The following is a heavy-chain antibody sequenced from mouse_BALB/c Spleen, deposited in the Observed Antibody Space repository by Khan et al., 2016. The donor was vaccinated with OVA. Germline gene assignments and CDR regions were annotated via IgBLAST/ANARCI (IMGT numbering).Heavy chain of an antibody. CDR2: TNTNTREP. CDR1: GHTFTDYG. J-gene: IGHJ4*01. CDR3: ARDDYYGSAYRSLHHYGLDY. V-gene: IGHV9-3*02. D-gene: IGHD1-1*01. Sequence: QTQLVQSGPELKKLGETVKISCKAPGHTFTDYGMNWVKQAPGEALKWMGWTNTNTREPTYTEEVTGRFAFSLETHARTAYLQRKCVKNEDTDTYFCARDDYYGSAYRSLHHYGLDYWGQVTSVAVSS.